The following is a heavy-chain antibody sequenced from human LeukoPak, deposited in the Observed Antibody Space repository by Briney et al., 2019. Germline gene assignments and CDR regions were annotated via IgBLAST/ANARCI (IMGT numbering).Heavy chain of an antibody. Sequence: PGGSLRLSCAASGSTVSSNYMSWVRQAPGKGLEWVSVMYSGGITYDADSVRGRFTISRDNSKNTLSLQMNSLRADDTAVYYCARGSSGWYGYSDYWGQGTLVTVSS. J-gene: IGHJ4*02. CDR2: MYSGGIT. CDR1: GSTVSSNY. D-gene: IGHD6-19*01. CDR3: ARGSSGWYGYSDY. V-gene: IGHV3-66*01.